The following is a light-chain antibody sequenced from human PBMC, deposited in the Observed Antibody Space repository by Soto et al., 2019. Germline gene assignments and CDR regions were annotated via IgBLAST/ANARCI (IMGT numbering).Light chain of an antibody. V-gene: IGLV2-14*01. CDR3: SSYRSSSTPFV. J-gene: IGLJ1*01. CDR2: DVS. CDR1: SSDVGGYNY. Sequence: QSVLTQPASVSGSPGQSITISCTGTSSDVGGYNYVSWYQQYPGKAPKLMIYDVSNRPSGVSNRFSGSKSCNTASLTISGLQADDEADYYCSSYRSSSTPFVFGTGTKLTVL.